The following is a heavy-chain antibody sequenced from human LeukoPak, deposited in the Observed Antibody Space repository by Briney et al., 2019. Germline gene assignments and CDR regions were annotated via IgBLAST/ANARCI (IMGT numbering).Heavy chain of an antibody. J-gene: IGHJ6*03. CDR3: STKTQQLASYYYYMDV. Sequence: GGSLRLSCAASGFTFSGSIMHWVRQASGKGLEWVGRIKNKANSYATAYAASVKGRFTISRDDSKNTAYLQMDRLKTEDTAIYYCSTKTQQLASYYYYMDVWGKGTTVTVSS. CDR1: GFTFSGSI. CDR2: IKNKANSYAT. V-gene: IGHV3-73*01. D-gene: IGHD1-1*01.